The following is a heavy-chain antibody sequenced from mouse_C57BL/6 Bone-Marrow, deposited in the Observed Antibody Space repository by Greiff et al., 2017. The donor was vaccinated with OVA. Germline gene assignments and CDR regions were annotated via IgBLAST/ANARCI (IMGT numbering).Heavy chain of an antibody. CDR3: ARDLTTGFAY. CDR1: GYTFTSYW. Sequence: VQLQQPGAELVMPGASVKLSCKASGYTFTSYWMHWVKQRPGQGLEWIGEIDPSDSYTNYNQKFKGKSTLTVDKSSSTAYMQLSSLTSEDSAVYYCARDLTTGFAYWGQGTLVTVSA. D-gene: IGHD1-1*01. J-gene: IGHJ3*01. V-gene: IGHV1-69*01. CDR2: IDPSDSYT.